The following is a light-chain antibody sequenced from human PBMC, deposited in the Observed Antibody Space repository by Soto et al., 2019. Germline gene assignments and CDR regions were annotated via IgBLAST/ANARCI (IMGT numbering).Light chain of an antibody. J-gene: IGLJ1*01. CDR3: CSYADNYSYV. CDR2: DVS. Sequence: QSVLTQPRSVSGSPGQSVTISCTGTSSDVGAYNYVSWYQQHPGKAPKLMTYDVSKRPSGVPDRSSGSKSGNTAPLTISGLQAEDEADYYCCSYADNYSYVFGTGTKVTVL. V-gene: IGLV2-11*01. CDR1: SSDVGAYNY.